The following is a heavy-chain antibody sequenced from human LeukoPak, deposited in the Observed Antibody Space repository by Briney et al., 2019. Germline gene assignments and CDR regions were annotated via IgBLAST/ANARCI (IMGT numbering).Heavy chain of an antibody. CDR1: GGSISSSSYY. CDR3: ARMYYDSSGCQDDY. Sequence: SETLSLTCTVSGGSISSSSYYWGWIRQPPGKGLEWIGSIYYSGSTYYNPSLKSRVTISVDTSKNQFSLKLSPVTAADTAVYYCARMYYDSSGCQDDYWGQGTLVTVSS. V-gene: IGHV4-39*01. CDR2: IYYSGST. J-gene: IGHJ4*02. D-gene: IGHD3-22*01.